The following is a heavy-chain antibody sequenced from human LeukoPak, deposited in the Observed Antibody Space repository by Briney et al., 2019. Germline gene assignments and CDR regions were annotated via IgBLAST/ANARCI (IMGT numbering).Heavy chain of an antibody. CDR1: GGSISSYY. J-gene: IGHJ4*02. Sequence: PSETLSLTCTVSGGSISSYYWSWIRQPPGKGLEWIGYIYYTGSTTYNPSLKSRVTISVDTSKNQFSLKLSSVTAADTAVYYCARSVGSFYYFDYWGQGTLVTVSS. V-gene: IGHV4-59*01. CDR3: ARSVGSFYYFDY. CDR2: IYYTGST.